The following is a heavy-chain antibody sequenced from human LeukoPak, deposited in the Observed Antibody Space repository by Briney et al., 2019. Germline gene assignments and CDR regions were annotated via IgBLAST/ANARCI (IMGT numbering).Heavy chain of an antibody. D-gene: IGHD5-18*01. CDR3: AKVRYGYGTFGAFDI. Sequence: GGSLRLSCAASGFTFSSYAMHWVRQAPGKGLEWVSGISWESGSIGYADSVKGRFTISRDNAKKSLYLQMNSLRAEDTALYYCAKVRYGYGTFGAFDIWGQGTMVTVSS. V-gene: IGHV3-9*01. CDR2: ISWESGSI. CDR1: GFTFSSYA. J-gene: IGHJ3*02.